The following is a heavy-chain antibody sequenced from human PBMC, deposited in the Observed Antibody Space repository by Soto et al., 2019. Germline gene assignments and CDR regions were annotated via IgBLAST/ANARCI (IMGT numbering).Heavy chain of an antibody. CDR3: ARRDSLSVIDY. CDR2: IYPGDSDT. D-gene: IGHD2-21*02. CDR1: GYKSSTYW. Sequence: GESLKISCKGSGYKSSTYWIDWVRQMPGKGLEWMGIIYPGDSDTRYSPSFQGQVTISADKSSSTAYLQWHSLKASDSAMYFCARRDSLSVIDYWGQGTQVTVSS. V-gene: IGHV5-51*01. J-gene: IGHJ4*02.